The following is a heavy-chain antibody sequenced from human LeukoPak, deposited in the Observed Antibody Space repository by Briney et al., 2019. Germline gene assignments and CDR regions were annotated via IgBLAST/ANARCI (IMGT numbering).Heavy chain of an antibody. D-gene: IGHD3-22*01. Sequence: ASVKVSCKASGYTFTSYGISWVRQAPGQGLEWMGRIIPIFGTANYAQKFQGRVTITTDESTSTAYMELSSLRSEDTAVYYCAREGDEGYLLDAFDIWGQGTMVTVSS. CDR2: IIPIFGTA. V-gene: IGHV1-69*05. J-gene: IGHJ3*02. CDR1: GYTFTSYG. CDR3: AREGDEGYLLDAFDI.